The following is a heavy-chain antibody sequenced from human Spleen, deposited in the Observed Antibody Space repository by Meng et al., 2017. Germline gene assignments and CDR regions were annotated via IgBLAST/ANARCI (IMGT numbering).Heavy chain of an antibody. CDR1: NYSISTGYY. CDR2: VYHSGST. Sequence: SETLSLTCGVSNYSISTGYYWGWIRQPPGKRLEWIGNVYHSGSTYYNPSLKSRVTISVDTSKNQFSLRLTSVTAADTAVYFCARVGVGGSGGWDYWGQGTLVTVSS. D-gene: IGHD3-10*01. CDR3: ARVGVGGSGGWDY. J-gene: IGHJ4*02. V-gene: IGHV4-38-2*01.